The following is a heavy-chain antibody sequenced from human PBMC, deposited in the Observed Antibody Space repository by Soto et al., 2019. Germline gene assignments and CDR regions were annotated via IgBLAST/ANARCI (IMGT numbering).Heavy chain of an antibody. CDR1: GGSFSGYY. D-gene: IGHD3-22*01. CDR3: ARDQPKRGVVVINYSDY. J-gene: IGHJ4*02. V-gene: IGHV4-34*01. Sequence: QVQLQQWGAGLLKPSETLSLTCAVYGGSFSGYYWSWIRQPPGKGLEWIGEINHSGSTNYNPSLKSRVTISVDTSKNQFSLKLSSVTAADTAVYYCARDQPKRGVVVINYSDYWGQGTLVTVSS. CDR2: INHSGST.